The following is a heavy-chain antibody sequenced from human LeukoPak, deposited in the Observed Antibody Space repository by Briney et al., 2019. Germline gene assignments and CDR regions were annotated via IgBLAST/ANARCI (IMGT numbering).Heavy chain of an antibody. Sequence: GGSLRLSCAASGFTFSSYSMNWVRQAPGKGLEWVSYISSSSSTIYYADSVKGRFTISRDNAKNSLYLQMNSLRAKDTAVYYCARVNVSSGWYSPRVDYWGQGTLVTVSS. CDR3: ARVNVSSGWYSPRVDY. V-gene: IGHV3-48*04. CDR2: ISSSSSTI. CDR1: GFTFSSYS. J-gene: IGHJ4*02. D-gene: IGHD6-19*01.